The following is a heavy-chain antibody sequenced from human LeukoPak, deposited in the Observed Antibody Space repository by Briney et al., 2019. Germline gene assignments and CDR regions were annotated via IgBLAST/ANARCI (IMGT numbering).Heavy chain of an antibody. Sequence: PSGTLSLTCAVFGGSISSSNWWSWVRQPPGKGLEWIGEIYHSGSTNYNPSLKSRVTISVDRSKNQFSLNLSSVTAADTAVYYCARVYDSSGYSSVDYYYGMDVWGQGTTVTVSS. V-gene: IGHV4-4*02. CDR2: IYHSGST. CDR1: GGSISSSNW. D-gene: IGHD3-22*01. J-gene: IGHJ6*02. CDR3: ARVYDSSGYSSVDYYYGMDV.